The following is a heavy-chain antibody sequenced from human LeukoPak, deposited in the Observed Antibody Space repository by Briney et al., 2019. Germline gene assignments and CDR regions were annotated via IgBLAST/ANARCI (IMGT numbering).Heavy chain of an antibody. Sequence: SETLSPTCTVSGGPISSYYWSWIRQPPGKGLEWIGYIYYSGSTNYNPSLKSRVTISVDTSKNQFSLKLSSVTAADTAVYYCARKLERRSGNWFDPWGQGTLVTVSS. D-gene: IGHD1-1*01. CDR1: GGPISSYY. V-gene: IGHV4-59*01. J-gene: IGHJ5*02. CDR2: IYYSGST. CDR3: ARKLERRSGNWFDP.